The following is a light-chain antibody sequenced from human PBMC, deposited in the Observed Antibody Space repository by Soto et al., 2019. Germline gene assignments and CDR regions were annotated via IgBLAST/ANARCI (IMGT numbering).Light chain of an antibody. CDR2: AAS. Sequence: DIPMTQSPSSLSASVGDRVTITCRAGQDINIDLAWYQQKPGKVPKLLISAASTLQSGVPSRFSGSGSGTDFTLTISSLQPEDVATYYCLTYDGAPLTFGGGTKVEIK. CDR1: QDINID. CDR3: LTYDGAPLT. V-gene: IGKV1-27*01. J-gene: IGKJ4*01.